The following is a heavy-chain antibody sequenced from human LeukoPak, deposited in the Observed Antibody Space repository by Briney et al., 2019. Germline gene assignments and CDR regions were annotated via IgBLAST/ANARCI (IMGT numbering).Heavy chain of an antibody. CDR1: VYTFTGYY. CDR2: INPTSGGT. CDR3: ARGVLEWLFYCDY. V-gene: IGHV1-2*02. D-gene: IGHD3-3*01. Sequence: GASVKVSSEASVYTFTGYYMHWGRQAPGQGGEWMGWINPTSGGTNYAKKFQGRVTMTRDTSRSRAYLELSRLRSEERAVLCGARGVLEWLFYCDYWGQGTLVTVSS. J-gene: IGHJ4*02.